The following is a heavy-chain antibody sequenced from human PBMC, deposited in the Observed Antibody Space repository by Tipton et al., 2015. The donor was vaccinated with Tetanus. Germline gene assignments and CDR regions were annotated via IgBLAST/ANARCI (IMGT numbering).Heavy chain of an antibody. J-gene: IGHJ4*02. CDR3: ARAATGTADFDS. CDR1: GGSISSYY. Sequence: LRLSCIVSGGSISSYYWNWIRQPAGKGLEWIGRFYSSESTNYNPSLKSRVTMSVDTSKTQFSLRLTSVTAADTAVYYCARAATGTADFDSWGQGTLVTVSS. D-gene: IGHD3-9*01. V-gene: IGHV4-4*07. CDR2: FYSSEST.